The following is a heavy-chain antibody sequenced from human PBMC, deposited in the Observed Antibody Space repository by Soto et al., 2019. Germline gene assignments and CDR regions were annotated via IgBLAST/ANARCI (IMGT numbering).Heavy chain of an antibody. V-gene: IGHV4-59*01. CDR2: IYYSGST. J-gene: IGHJ5*02. CDR3: ARGVTWFDP. Sequence: WIRQPPGKGLEWIGYIYYSGSTNYNPSLKSRVTISVDTSKNQFSLKLSSVTAADTAVYYCARGVTWFDPWGQGTLVTVSS.